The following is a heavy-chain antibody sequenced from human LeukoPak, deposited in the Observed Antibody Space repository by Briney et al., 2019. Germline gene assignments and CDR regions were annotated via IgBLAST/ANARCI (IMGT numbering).Heavy chain of an antibody. CDR1: GFIFSSYG. V-gene: IGHV3-23*01. J-gene: IGHJ4*02. Sequence: GGSLRLSCAASGFIFSSYGMSWFRQAPGKGLEWVSAISGSGSTNYADSVKGRFTISRDNSKKTLHLQMNSLRAEDTAVYYCAKDGYSGSVDYWGQGTLVTVSS. CDR3: AKDGYSGSVDY. D-gene: IGHD1-26*01. CDR2: ISGSGST.